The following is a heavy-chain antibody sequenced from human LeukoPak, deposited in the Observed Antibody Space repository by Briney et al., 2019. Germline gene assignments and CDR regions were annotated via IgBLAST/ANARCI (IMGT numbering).Heavy chain of an antibody. V-gene: IGHV3-30*18. Sequence: PGGSLRLSCAASGFTFSSYAMSWVRQAPGKGLEWVAVISYDGSNKYYADSVKGRFTISRDNSKNTLYLQMNSLRAEDTAVYYCAKDPGVVVVAATGLDYWGQGTLVTVSS. J-gene: IGHJ4*02. CDR2: ISYDGSNK. CDR1: GFTFSSYA. D-gene: IGHD2-15*01. CDR3: AKDPGVVVVAATGLDY.